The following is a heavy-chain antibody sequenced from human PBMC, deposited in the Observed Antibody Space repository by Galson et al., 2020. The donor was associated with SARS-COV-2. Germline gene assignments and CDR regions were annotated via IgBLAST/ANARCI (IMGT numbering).Heavy chain of an antibody. CDR1: GFTFSSYG. Sequence: GESLKISCAASGFTFSSYGMHWVRQAPGKGLEWVAVISYDGSNKYYADSVTGRFTISRDNSKNTLYLQMNSLRAEDTAVYYCARDQRNYDILTGYFSQAYYYYYYGMDVWGQGTTVTVSS. V-gene: IGHV3-30*03. CDR3: ARDQRNYDILTGYFSQAYYYYYYGMDV. D-gene: IGHD3-9*01. J-gene: IGHJ6*02. CDR2: ISYDGSNK.